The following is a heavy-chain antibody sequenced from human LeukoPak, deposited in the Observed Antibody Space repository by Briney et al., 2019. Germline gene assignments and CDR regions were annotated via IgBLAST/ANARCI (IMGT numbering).Heavy chain of an antibody. CDR1: GFTFSSYW. V-gene: IGHV3-74*01. J-gene: IGHJ4*02. D-gene: IGHD5-24*01. Sequence: GGSLRLSCAASGFTFSSYWVHWVRQAPGKGLVWVSRINSDGSSTSYADSVKGRFTISRDNAKNTLYLQMNSLRAEDTAVYYCARGGGDGYDDTRGGYWGQGTLVTVSS. CDR3: ARGGGDGYDDTRGGY. CDR2: INSDGSST.